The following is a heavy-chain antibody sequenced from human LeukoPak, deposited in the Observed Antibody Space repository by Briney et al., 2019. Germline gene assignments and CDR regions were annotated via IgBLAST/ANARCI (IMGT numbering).Heavy chain of an antibody. Sequence: ASVKVSCKASGGTFSSYAISWVRQAPGQGLEWMGGIIPIFGTANYAQKFQGRVTITADESTSTAYMKLSSLRSEDTAVYYCAKGETTVTPFDYWGQGTLVTVSS. CDR2: IIPIFGTA. CDR1: GGTFSSYA. CDR3: AKGETTVTPFDY. V-gene: IGHV1-69*13. J-gene: IGHJ4*02. D-gene: IGHD4-11*01.